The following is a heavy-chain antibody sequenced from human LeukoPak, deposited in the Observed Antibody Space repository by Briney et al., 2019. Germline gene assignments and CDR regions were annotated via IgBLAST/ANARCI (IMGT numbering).Heavy chain of an antibody. CDR1: GFTFSSYW. D-gene: IGHD4-17*01. CDR2: IKQDGSEK. Sequence: GGSLRLSCAASGFTFSSYWMSWVRQAPGKGLEWVANIKQDGSEKYYVDSVKGRFTISRDNAKNSLYLQMNSLRAEDTAVYYFASLVYGDYERGFDYWGQGTLVTVSS. CDR3: ASLVYGDYERGFDY. V-gene: IGHV3-7*03. J-gene: IGHJ4*02.